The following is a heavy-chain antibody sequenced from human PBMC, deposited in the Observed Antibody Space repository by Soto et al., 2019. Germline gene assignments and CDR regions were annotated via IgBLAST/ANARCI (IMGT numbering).Heavy chain of an antibody. CDR1: GYNFNNYW. D-gene: IGHD6-13*01. CDR3: ARTAAAGKYYYGMDV. J-gene: IGHJ6*02. CDR2: IYPGDSDT. Sequence: GESLKISCKVSGYNFNNYWIAWVRQMPGKGLECMGTIYPGDSDTRYSPSFQGQVTISADKSISTAYLQWSSLKASDTAMYYCARTAAAGKYYYGMDVWGQGTTVTVSS. V-gene: IGHV5-51*01.